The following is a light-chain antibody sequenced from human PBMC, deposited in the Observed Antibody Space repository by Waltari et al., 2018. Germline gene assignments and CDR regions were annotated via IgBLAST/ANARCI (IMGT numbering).Light chain of an antibody. Sequence: DIVMTQSPDSLAVSLGERATINCTSSQSVLYSSNNYNNLAWYQQKLGQPPKLLIYWASTRESGVPDRFSGSGSGTDFNFTISSLQAEDVAVYHCQQYYSTPPTFGQGTKVEIK. CDR3: QQYYSTPPT. V-gene: IGKV4-1*01. CDR2: WAS. J-gene: IGKJ1*01. CDR1: QSVLYSSNNYNN.